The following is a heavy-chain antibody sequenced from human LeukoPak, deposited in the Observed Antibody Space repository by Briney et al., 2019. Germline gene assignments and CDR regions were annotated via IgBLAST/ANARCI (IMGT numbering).Heavy chain of an antibody. J-gene: IGHJ3*02. CDR2: ISSSSSTI. CDR1: GFTFSSYR. V-gene: IGHV3-48*01. Sequence: GGSLRLSCAASGFTFSSYRMNWVRQTPGKGLEWVSYISSSSSTIYYADSVKGRFTISRDNSKNTLYLQMNSLRAEDTAVYYCARDMEWLQLSFCLDIWGQGTMVTVSS. D-gene: IGHD5-24*01. CDR3: ARDMEWLQLSFCLDI.